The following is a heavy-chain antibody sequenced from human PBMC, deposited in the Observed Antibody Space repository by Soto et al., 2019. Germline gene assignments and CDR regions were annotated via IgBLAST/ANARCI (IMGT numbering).Heavy chain of an antibody. V-gene: IGHV4-59*01. Sequence: PSETLSLTCNVSGGSISNYYWTWVRQSPEKGLEWIGYMYYNGNINYNPSPKSRVTIPIDTSKNQFSLPLKSVTAADTAVYYSASGGNWFDPWGQGVLVTVSS. J-gene: IGHJ5*02. CDR2: MYYNGNI. CDR1: GGSISNYY. CDR3: ASGGNWFDP.